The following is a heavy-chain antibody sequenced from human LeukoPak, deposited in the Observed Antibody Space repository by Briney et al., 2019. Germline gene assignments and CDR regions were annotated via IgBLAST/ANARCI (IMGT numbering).Heavy chain of an antibody. CDR2: LSGSGGNT. V-gene: IGHV3-23*01. CDR3: GKGFYYYVSATSFDY. J-gene: IGHJ4*02. Sequence: GGSLRLSCAASGFTFSSYAMSWVRQAPGKGLEWVSTLSGSGGNTYYADSVKGRVTISRDNSKNTLYLQMNSLRAEDTAVYHCGKGFYYYVSATSFDYWGQEPLAPVP. CDR1: GFTFSSYA. D-gene: IGHD3-10*02.